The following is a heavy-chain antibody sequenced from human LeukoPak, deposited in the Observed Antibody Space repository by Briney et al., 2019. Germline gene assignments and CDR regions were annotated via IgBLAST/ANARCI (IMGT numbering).Heavy chain of an antibody. CDR3: AKGGYFVVY. D-gene: IGHD3-9*01. CDR2: IPYDGSNK. V-gene: IGHV3-30*18. Sequence: GGSLRLSCAASGFTFSSYGMHWVRQAPGKGLEWVAVIPYDGSNKYYADSVKGRFTISRDNSKNTLYLQMNSLRAEDTAVYYCAKGGYFVVYWGQGTLVTVSS. CDR1: GFTFSSYG. J-gene: IGHJ4*02.